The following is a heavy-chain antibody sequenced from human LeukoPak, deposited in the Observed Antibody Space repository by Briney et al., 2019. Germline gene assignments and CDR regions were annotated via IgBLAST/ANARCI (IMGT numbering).Heavy chain of an antibody. V-gene: IGHV3-23*01. CDR1: GFTFSSYA. D-gene: IGHD4/OR15-4a*01. CDR2: ISGDGISP. CDR3: ARDPGAFPYFFDC. J-gene: IGHJ4*02. Sequence: GGSLRLSCAASGFTFSSYAMSWVRQTPGKGLECVSAISGDGISPYYVDSVRDRFTISRDNSKNTLYLQMNSLRVEDTAVYFCARDPGAFPYFFDCWGQGTLVTVSS.